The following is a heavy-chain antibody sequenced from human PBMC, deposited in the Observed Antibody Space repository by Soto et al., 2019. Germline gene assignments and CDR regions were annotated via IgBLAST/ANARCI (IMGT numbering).Heavy chain of an antibody. V-gene: IGHV3-23*01. CDR3: ARGSAF. Sequence: VELLESGGGLVQPGGSLRLSCVASGFAFSDYAMNWVRQSPGRGLECVSGVGPGGDDTYYADSVRGRFTVSSDNAKNTLYLEMRTLTVADTATYFCARGSAFWGQGTLVTVSS. J-gene: IGHJ4*02. CDR2: VGPGGDDT. CDR1: GFAFSDYA. D-gene: IGHD2-15*01.